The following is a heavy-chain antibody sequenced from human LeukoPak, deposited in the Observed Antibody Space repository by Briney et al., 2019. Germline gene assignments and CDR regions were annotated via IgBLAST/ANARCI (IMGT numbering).Heavy chain of an antibody. CDR2: IYSGGST. J-gene: IGHJ4*02. V-gene: IGHV3-53*01. D-gene: IGHD4-11*01. Sequence: GGSPRLSCAASGFTVSSNYMSWVRQAPGKGLEWVSVIYSGGSTYYADSVKGRFTISRDNSKNTLYLQMNSLRAEDTAVYYCVARAVTSNWGQGTLVTVSS. CDR1: GFTVSSNY. CDR3: VARAVTSN.